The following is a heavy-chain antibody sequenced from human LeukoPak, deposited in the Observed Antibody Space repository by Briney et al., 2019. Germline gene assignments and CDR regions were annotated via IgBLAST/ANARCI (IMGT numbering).Heavy chain of an antibody. V-gene: IGHV3-33*01. J-gene: IGHJ6*02. CDR1: GFTFSRFG. D-gene: IGHD4-17*01. CDR2: IWYDESNK. CDR3: ARWYGDYESALFDMDV. Sequence: GGSLRLSCAASGFTFSRFGMHWVRQAPGKGLEWVTVIWYDESNKFYADSVKGRFTISRDNSKNTLYLQMNSLRAEDTAVYYCARWYGDYESALFDMDVWGQGTTVTVSS.